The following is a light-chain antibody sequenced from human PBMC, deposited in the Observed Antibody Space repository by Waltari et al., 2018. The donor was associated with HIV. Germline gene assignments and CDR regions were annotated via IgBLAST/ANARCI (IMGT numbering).Light chain of an antibody. CDR1: SNNVGNDG. CDR3: SAWDSSLNAVL. V-gene: IGLV10-54*01. J-gene: IGLJ2*01. Sequence: AGLTQPPSVSTDERQTATLTCTGNSNNVGNDGAVWLQHHPGHPPKLLSYRSNNRPSGISGRFSASRSGSTASLAISGLLPEDEADYYCSAWDSSLNAVLFGGGTRLTVL. CDR2: RSN.